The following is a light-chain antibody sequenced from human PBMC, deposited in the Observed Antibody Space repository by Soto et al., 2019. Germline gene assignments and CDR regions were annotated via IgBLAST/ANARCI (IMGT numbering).Light chain of an antibody. CDR3: SSYTTIKTVV. J-gene: IGLJ2*01. Sequence: QSVLTQPASVSGSPGQSITISCTGSSSDVGYYIFVSWYQQHPGKAPKLMIYDVNNRPSGVSDRFSGFKSANTAYLTISGVQPEDEADYHCSSYTTIKTVVFGGGTKLTVL. CDR1: SSDVGYYIF. V-gene: IGLV2-14*01. CDR2: DVN.